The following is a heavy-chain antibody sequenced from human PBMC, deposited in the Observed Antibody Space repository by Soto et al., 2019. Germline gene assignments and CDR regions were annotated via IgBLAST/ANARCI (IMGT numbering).Heavy chain of an antibody. V-gene: IGHV1-69*13. D-gene: IGHD2-15*01. CDR3: ARLYCSGGSCYGPPYFDY. J-gene: IGHJ4*02. CDR1: GGTFSSYA. Sequence: ASVKVSCKASGGTFSSYAISWVRQAPGQGLEWMGGIIPIFGTANYAQKFQGRVTITGDASTSTAYMELSSLRSEDTAVYYCARLYCSGGSCYGPPYFDYWGQGTLVTVSS. CDR2: IIPIFGTA.